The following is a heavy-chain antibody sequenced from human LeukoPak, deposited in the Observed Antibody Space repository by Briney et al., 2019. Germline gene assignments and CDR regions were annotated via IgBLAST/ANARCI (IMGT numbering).Heavy chain of an antibody. J-gene: IGHJ4*02. CDR3: ARAQMYYYDSSGIGGYLDY. CDR2: IYYSGST. Sequence: PSETLSLTCTVSGGSISSSSYYWGWIRQPPGKGLEWIGSIYYSGSTYYNPSLKSRVTISVDTSKNQFSLKLSSVTAADTAVYYCARAQMYYYDSSGIGGYLDYWGQGTLVTVSS. CDR1: GGSISSSSYY. D-gene: IGHD3-22*01. V-gene: IGHV4-39*01.